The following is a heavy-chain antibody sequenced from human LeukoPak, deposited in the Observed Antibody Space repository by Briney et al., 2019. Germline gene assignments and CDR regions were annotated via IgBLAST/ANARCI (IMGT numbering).Heavy chain of an antibody. CDR2: IYTSGST. CDR1: GGSISSYY. V-gene: IGHV4-4*07. Sequence: SETLSLTCTISGGSISSYYWSWIRQPAGKGLEWIGCIYTSGSTNYNPSLKSRVTMSVDTSKNQFSLKLSSVTAADTAVYYCARDAYCSSTSCYTGDNYYMDVWGKGTTGTVSS. J-gene: IGHJ6*03. D-gene: IGHD2-2*02. CDR3: ARDAYCSSTSCYTGDNYYMDV.